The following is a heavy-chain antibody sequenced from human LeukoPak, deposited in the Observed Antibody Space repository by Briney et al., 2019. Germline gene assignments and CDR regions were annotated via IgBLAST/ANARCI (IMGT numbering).Heavy chain of an antibody. J-gene: IGHJ6*03. Sequence: ASVKVSCKASGYTFTSYGISWVRQAPGQGLEWMGWISTYNGNTNYAQKLQGRVTMTTDTSTSTAYMELRSLRSDDTAVYYCARVPPYSSSWSIGYYYYMDVWGKGTTVTVSS. CDR1: GYTFTSYG. CDR2: ISTYNGNT. D-gene: IGHD6-13*01. V-gene: IGHV1-18*01. CDR3: ARVPPYSSSWSIGYYYYMDV.